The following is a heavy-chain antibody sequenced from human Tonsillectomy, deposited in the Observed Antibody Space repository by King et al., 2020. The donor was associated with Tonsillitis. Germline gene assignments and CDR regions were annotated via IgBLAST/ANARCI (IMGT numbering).Heavy chain of an antibody. CDR1: GLTFTYAW. CDR2: IKSKNRGGTT. V-gene: IGHV3-15*01. CDR3: ARDQGGNLYYGINV. Sequence: VQLVESGGDLVKPGGSLRLSCAASGLTFTYAWMSWVRQAPGKGLEWVARIKSKNRGGTTDYAAPVKGRFTISRDDSKNTVYLQMDSLKAEDTAVYYCARDQGGNLYYGINVWGQGTTVTVSS. D-gene: IGHD1-14*01. J-gene: IGHJ6*02.